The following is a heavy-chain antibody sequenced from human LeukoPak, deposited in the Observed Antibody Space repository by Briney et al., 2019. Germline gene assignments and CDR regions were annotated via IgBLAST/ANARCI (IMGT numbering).Heavy chain of an antibody. D-gene: IGHD4-17*01. J-gene: IGHJ4*02. CDR2: IYYSGST. V-gene: IGHV4-59*01. Sequence: SETLSLTCTVSGGSISSYYWSWIRQPPGKGLEWIGYIYYSGSTNYNPSLKSRVTISVDTSKNQFSLKLSSVTAADTAVYYCARAAYGDYEGYFDYWGQGTLVTVSS. CDR3: ARAAYGDYEGYFDY. CDR1: GGSISSYY.